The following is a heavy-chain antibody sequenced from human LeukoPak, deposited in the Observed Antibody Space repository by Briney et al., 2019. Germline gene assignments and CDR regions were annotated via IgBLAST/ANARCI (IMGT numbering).Heavy chain of an antibody. CDR3: ARKLRLGGNWFDP. V-gene: IGHV1-69*13. D-gene: IGHD1-26*01. CDR2: IIPFSDTT. CDR1: GGTFTSYA. J-gene: IGHJ5*02. Sequence: SVKVSCKTSGGTFTSYAITWVRQAPGQGLEWMGKIIPFSDTTNYTQKFQGRVTFTADESTSTAYMELSSLRSEDTALYYCARKLRLGGNWFDPWGQGTLVTVSS.